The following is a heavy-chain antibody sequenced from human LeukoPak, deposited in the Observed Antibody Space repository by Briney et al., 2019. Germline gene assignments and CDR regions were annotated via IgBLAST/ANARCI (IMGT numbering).Heavy chain of an antibody. CDR1: GFTFSSYA. CDR3: AKGGGITRPYFDY. J-gene: IGHJ4*02. CDR2: VRMTGGST. D-gene: IGHD3-16*01. V-gene: IGHV3-23*01. Sequence: GGSLRLSCAASGFTFSSYAMSWVRQAPGKGLEWVSTVRMTGGSTYYADSVKGRFTISGDNSKNTLHLQMNSLRAEDTAVYYCAKGGGITRPYFDYWGQGTLVTVSS.